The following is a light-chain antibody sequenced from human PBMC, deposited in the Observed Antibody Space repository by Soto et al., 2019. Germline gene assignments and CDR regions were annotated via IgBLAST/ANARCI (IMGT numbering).Light chain of an antibody. Sequence: EIVMTQSPATLSVSPGERATLSCRGSQSVSSNLAWYQQKPGQAPRLLIYGASTRATGIPASFSGSGSGTEFTLTISSLQSEDFAVYYCQQYNNWPLTFGGGTKVEIK. V-gene: IGKV3-15*01. CDR1: QSVSSN. J-gene: IGKJ4*01. CDR2: GAS. CDR3: QQYNNWPLT.